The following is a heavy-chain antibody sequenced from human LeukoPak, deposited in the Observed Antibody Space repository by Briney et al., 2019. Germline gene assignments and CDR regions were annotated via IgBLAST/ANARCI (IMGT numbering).Heavy chain of an antibody. V-gene: IGHV1-18*01. J-gene: IGHJ4*02. CDR2: ISGYNDDT. D-gene: IGHD3-22*01. CDR1: GYTFTSYG. CDR3: ARISAYYDSGNYLGY. Sequence: ASVKVSCKASGYTFTSYGISWVRQAPGQGLEWMGWISGYNDDTNYAQMFQGRVAMTTDTSTNTAYMELRSLRTDDTAKYYCARISAYYDSGNYLGYWGQGTLVTVSS.